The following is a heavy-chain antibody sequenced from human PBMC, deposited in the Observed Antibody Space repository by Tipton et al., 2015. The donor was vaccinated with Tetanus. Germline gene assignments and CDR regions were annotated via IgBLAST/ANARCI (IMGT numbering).Heavy chain of an antibody. CDR3: ARTKVTIGWGFFDS. CDR2: ISSSGST. D-gene: IGHD4-17*01. CDR1: GGPLRSGDHY. J-gene: IGHJ4*02. Sequence: TLSLTCTVSGGPLRSGDHYWCWIRQPPGKGLEWLAYISSSGSTNSNYSLKSRITISRDTSKNEFSLTLSSVTAADTAVYYCARTKVTIGWGFFDSWGQGTLVTVSS. V-gene: IGHV4-61*08.